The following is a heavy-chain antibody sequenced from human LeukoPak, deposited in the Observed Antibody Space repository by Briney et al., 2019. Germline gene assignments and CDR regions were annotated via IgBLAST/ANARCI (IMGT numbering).Heavy chain of an antibody. D-gene: IGHD4-23*01. V-gene: IGHV3-49*03. CDR1: GFTFGDYA. CDR3: TRDPLVAATVVTLTPSDRATQSDAFDI. J-gene: IGHJ3*02. CDR2: IRSKAYGGTT. Sequence: GGSLRLSCTASGFTFGDYAMSWFRRAPGKGLEWVGFIRSKAYGGTTEYAASVKGRFTISRDDSKSIAYLQMNSLKTEDTAVYYCTRDPLVAATVVTLTPSDRATQSDAFDIWGQGTMVTVSS.